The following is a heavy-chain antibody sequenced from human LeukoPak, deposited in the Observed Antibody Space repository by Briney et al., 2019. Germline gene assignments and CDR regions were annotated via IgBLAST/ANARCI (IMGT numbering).Heavy chain of an antibody. V-gene: IGHV1-18*01. J-gene: IGHJ1*01. CDR1: GYTFTSYG. CDR3: ARADENYYGSGSYLTAYFQH. D-gene: IGHD3-10*01. Sequence: ASVKVSCKASGYTFTSYGISWVRQAPGQGLEWMGWISAYNDNTNYAQKLQGRVTMTTDTSTSTAYMELRSLRSDDTAVYYCARADENYYGSGSYLTAYFQHWGQGTLVTVSS. CDR2: ISAYNDNT.